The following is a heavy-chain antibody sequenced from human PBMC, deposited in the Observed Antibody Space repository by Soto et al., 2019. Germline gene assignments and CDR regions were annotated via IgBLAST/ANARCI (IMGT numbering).Heavy chain of an antibody. J-gene: IGHJ4*02. CDR1: GYTFSDHD. CDR2: MNPNSGDT. D-gene: IGHD1-1*01. V-gene: IGHV1-8*01. Sequence: QVQLVQSGAEVKKPGASVKVSCKASGYTFSDHDINWVRQASGQGPEWLGWMNPNSGDTGYAQNLQSRVTMTRDTSKRTAYMELSSLGSEDTAVYYCARVGGNWNDDYFDYWGQGTLVTVSS. CDR3: ARVGGNWNDDYFDY.